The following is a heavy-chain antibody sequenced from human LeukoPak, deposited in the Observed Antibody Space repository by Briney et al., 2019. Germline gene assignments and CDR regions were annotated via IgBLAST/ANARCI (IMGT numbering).Heavy chain of an antibody. Sequence: PSETLSLTCAVSGYSISSGYYWGWIRQPPGKGLEWIGSIYHSGSTYHNPSLKSRVTISVDTSKNQFSLKLNSVTAADTAVYYCARHRYYYDTSGYAFDCWGQGTLVTVSS. CDR1: GYSISSGYY. D-gene: IGHD3-22*01. J-gene: IGHJ4*02. CDR3: ARHRYYYDTSGYAFDC. V-gene: IGHV4-38-2*01. CDR2: IYHSGST.